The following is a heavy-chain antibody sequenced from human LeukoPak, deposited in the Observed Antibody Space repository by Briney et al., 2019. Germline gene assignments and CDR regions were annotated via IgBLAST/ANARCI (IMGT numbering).Heavy chain of an antibody. Sequence: SETLSLTCAVYGGSFSGYYWSWIRQPPGKGLEWIGEINHSGSTNYNPSLKSRVTISVDTSKNQFSLKLSSVTAADTAVYYCARSLGIGYSSGWYGQNWFDPWGQGTLVTVSS. CDR2: INHSGST. V-gene: IGHV4-34*01. D-gene: IGHD6-19*01. CDR1: GGSFSGYY. CDR3: ARSLGIGYSSGWYGQNWFDP. J-gene: IGHJ5*02.